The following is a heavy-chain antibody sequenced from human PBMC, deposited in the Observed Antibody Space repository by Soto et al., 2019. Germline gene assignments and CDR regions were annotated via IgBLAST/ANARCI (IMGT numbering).Heavy chain of an antibody. CDR1: GYTFTSYG. Sequence: QVQLVQSGAEVKKPGASVKVSCKASGYTFTSYGISWVRQAPGQGLEWMGWISAYNGNTNYAQKLQGRVTMTTDTSTSTGYMELRSLRSDDTAVYYCARDEYYYGSGKLAFDIWGQGTMVTVSS. CDR3: ARDEYYYGSGKLAFDI. J-gene: IGHJ3*02. CDR2: ISAYNGNT. D-gene: IGHD3-10*01. V-gene: IGHV1-18*01.